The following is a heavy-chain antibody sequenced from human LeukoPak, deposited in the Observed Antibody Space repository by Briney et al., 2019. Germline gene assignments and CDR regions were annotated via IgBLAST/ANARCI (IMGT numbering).Heavy chain of an antibody. V-gene: IGHV3-23*01. CDR1: GFTFSSYA. J-gene: IGHJ4*02. Sequence: PGGSLRLSCAASGFTFSSYAMSWVRQAPGKGLEWVSIIGSSGGSTYYADSVKGRFTISRDNSKNTLYLQMNSLRAEDTAVYYCAKDRTRTTGIKSGYWGQGALVTVSS. CDR3: AKDRTRTTGIKSGY. D-gene: IGHD1-1*01. CDR2: IGSSGGST.